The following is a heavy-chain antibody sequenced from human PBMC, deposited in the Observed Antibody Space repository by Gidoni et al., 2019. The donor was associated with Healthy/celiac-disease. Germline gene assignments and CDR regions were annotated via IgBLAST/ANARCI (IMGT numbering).Heavy chain of an antibody. Sequence: QVTLRESGPALVKPTQTLTLTCTFSGFSLSTSGMCVSWIRQPPGKALEWLALIDWDDDKYYSTSLKTRLTIPKDTSKHQVVLTMTNMDPVDTATYYCARTYYYDSSGDDAFDIWGQGTMVTVSS. CDR3: ARTYYYDSSGDDAFDI. J-gene: IGHJ3*02. CDR2: IDWDDDK. D-gene: IGHD3-22*01. V-gene: IGHV2-70*01. CDR1: GFSLSTSGMC.